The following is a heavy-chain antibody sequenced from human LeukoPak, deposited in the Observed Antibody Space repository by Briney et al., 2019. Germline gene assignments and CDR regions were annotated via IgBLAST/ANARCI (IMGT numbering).Heavy chain of an antibody. V-gene: IGHV4-4*07. CDR3: ASLERAHGSGSYLGLWVKY. Sequence: PSETLSLTCTVSGGSISSYYWSWIRQPAGKGLEWIGRIYTSGSTNHNPSLKSRVTMSVDTSKNQFSLKLSSVTAADTAVYYCASLERAHGSGSYLGLWVKYWGQGTLVTVSS. CDR2: IYTSGST. J-gene: IGHJ4*02. D-gene: IGHD3-10*01. CDR1: GGSISSYY.